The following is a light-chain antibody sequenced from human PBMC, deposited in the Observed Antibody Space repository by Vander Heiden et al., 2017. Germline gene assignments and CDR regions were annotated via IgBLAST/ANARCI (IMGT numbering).Light chain of an antibody. J-gene: IGLJ2*01. CDR3: QSYDRSMSGSL. Sequence: QSVLTQPPSVSRAPGQRVTISCSGSSSNIGAGYAVHWYQQVPGAAPKLLVYRNSDRPSGGPDRFSGSKSGTSASLAITGLQAEDEADYYCQSYDRSMSGSLFGGGTKVTVL. CDR1: SSNIGAGYA. CDR2: RNS. V-gene: IGLV1-40*01.